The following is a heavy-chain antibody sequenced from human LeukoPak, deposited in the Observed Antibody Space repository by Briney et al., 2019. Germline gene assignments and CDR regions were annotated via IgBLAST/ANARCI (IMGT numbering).Heavy chain of an antibody. J-gene: IGHJ4*02. Sequence: SETLSLTCAVSGYSISSGYYWGWIRQPPGKGLEWIGSIYHSGSTYYNPPLKSRVTISVDTSKNQFSLRLSSVTAADTAVYYCARDRRYRFDYWGQGTLVTVSS. CDR3: ARDRRYRFDY. CDR1: GYSISSGYY. CDR2: IYHSGST. D-gene: IGHD1-26*01. V-gene: IGHV4-38-2*02.